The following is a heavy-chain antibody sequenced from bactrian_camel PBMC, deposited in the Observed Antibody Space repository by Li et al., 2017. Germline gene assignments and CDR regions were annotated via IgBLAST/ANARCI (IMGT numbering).Heavy chain of an antibody. CDR3: AAEPTRNAYCSTLTRPQF. Sequence: VQLVESGGGLVQPGGSLRLSCAPSGLSVSDFSMAWFRQSPGKEPEAVAAIRRDDLTAYTDSVKGRFTISKDNAENSLFLQMNNLEPEDTARYHCAAEPTRNAYCSTLTRPQFWGQGTQVTVS. CDR1: GLSVSDFS. D-gene: IGHD1*01. V-gene: IGHV3S67*01. J-gene: IGHJ4*01. CDR2: IRRDDLT.